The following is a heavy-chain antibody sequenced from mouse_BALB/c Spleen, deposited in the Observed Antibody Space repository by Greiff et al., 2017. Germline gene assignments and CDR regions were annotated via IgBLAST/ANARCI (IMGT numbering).Heavy chain of an antibody. CDR3: ASKQDDYDVRAMDY. J-gene: IGHJ4*01. CDR1: GFNIKDTY. CDR2: IDPANGNT. Sequence: EVQLQQSGAELVKPGASVKLSCTASGFNIKDTYMHWVKQTPEQGLEWIGRIDPANGNTKYDPKFQGKATITADTSSNTAYLQLSSLTSEDTAVYYCASKQDDYDVRAMDYWGQGTSVTVSS. D-gene: IGHD2-4*01. V-gene: IGHV14-3*02.